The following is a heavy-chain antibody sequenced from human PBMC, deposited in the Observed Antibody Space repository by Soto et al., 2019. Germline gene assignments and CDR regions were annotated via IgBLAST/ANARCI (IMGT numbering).Heavy chain of an antibody. J-gene: IGHJ3*02. CDR1: GGSISSSSYY. CDR2: IYYSGST. D-gene: IGHD3-3*01. V-gene: IGHV4-39*01. CDR3: ARHRDFFVRVKRAPEHAFVT. Sequence: TSETLSLTCTVSGGSISSSSYYWGWIRQPPGKGLEWIGSIYYSGSTYYNPSLKSRVTISVDTSKNQFSLKLSSVTAADTAVYYCARHRDFFVRVKRAPEHAFVTWDQGTMVTV.